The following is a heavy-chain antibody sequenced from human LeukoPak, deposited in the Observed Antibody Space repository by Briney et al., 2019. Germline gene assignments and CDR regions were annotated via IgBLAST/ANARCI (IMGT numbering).Heavy chain of an antibody. CDR2: IWYDGSNK. D-gene: IGHD3-22*01. CDR1: GFTFSSYG. V-gene: IGHV3-33*01. Sequence: GGSLRLSCAASGFTFSSYGMHWVRQAPGKGLEWVAVIWYDGSNKYYADSVKGRFTISRDNSKNTLYLQMNSLRAEDTAVYYCARDFHYYDSSGPPGIWGQGTMVTVS. J-gene: IGHJ3*02. CDR3: ARDFHYYDSSGPPGI.